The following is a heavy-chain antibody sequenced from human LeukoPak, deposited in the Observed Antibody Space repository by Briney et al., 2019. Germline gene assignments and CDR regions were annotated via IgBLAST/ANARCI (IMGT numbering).Heavy chain of an antibody. CDR3: ARIRPVGATTGWFDP. V-gene: IGHV1-2*02. D-gene: IGHD1-26*01. CDR1: GYTFTGYY. CDR2: INPNSGGT. J-gene: IGHJ5*02. Sequence: ASVKVSCKASGYTFTGYYMHWVRQAPGQGLEWMGWINPNSGGTNYAQKFQGRVTMTRDTSISTAYMELSRLRSGDTAVYYCARIRPVGATTGWFDPWGQGTLVTVSS.